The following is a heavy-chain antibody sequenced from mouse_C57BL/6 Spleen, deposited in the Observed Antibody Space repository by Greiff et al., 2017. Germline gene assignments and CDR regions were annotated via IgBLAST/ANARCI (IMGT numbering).Heavy chain of an antibody. CDR3: ARNHYGSSPWFAY. V-gene: IGHV5-17*01. D-gene: IGHD1-1*01. J-gene: IGHJ3*01. CDR1: GFTFSDYG. Sequence: EVKVVESGGGLVKPGGSLKLSCAASGFTFSDYGMHWVRQAPEKGLEWVAYISSGSSTIYSADTVKGRFTISRDNAKNTLFLQMTSLRSEDTAMYYCARNHYGSSPWFAYWGQGTLVTVSA. CDR2: ISSGSSTI.